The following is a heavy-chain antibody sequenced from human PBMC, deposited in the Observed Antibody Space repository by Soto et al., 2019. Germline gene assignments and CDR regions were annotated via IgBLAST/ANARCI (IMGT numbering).Heavy chain of an antibody. Sequence: QVQLQESGPGLVKPSETLSLTCTVSGGSISSYYWSWIRQPPGKGLEWIGYIYYSGSTNYNPSLKGLVTISVDTAKNQFSLKLSSVTAADTDVYYCAIAGSGWSVTFDYWGQGTLVTVSS. CDR3: AIAGSGWSVTFDY. CDR1: GGSISSYY. V-gene: IGHV4-59*01. J-gene: IGHJ4*02. CDR2: IYYSGST. D-gene: IGHD6-19*01.